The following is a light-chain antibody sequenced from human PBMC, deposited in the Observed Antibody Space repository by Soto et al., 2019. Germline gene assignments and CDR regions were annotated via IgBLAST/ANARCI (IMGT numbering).Light chain of an antibody. CDR1: SSDVGGYNY. CDR3: SSYTSSSTTV. J-gene: IGLJ2*01. V-gene: IGLV2-14*01. Sequence: QSALTQPASVSGSPGQSITISCTGTSSDVGGYNYVSWYQQHPGKAPKLMIYDVSNRPSGVSNRFSGSKSGNTASLTISGLQAEDEADYYCSSYTSSSTTVFGGGTKVPS. CDR2: DVS.